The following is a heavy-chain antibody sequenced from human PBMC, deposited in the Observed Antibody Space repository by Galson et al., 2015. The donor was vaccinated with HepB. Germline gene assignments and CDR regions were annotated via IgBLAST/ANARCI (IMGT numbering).Heavy chain of an antibody. CDR2: IYHSGST. D-gene: IGHD6-13*01. J-gene: IGHJ2*01. V-gene: IGHV4-4*01. Sequence: ETLSLTCAVSGGSISSSNWWSWVRQPPGKVLEWIGEIYHSGSTNYNPSLKSRVTISVDKSKNQFSLKLSSVTAEDTAVYCCARDSVPIAAAGPFDLWGRGTLVTVSS. CDR3: ARDSVPIAAAGPFDL. CDR1: GGSISSSNW.